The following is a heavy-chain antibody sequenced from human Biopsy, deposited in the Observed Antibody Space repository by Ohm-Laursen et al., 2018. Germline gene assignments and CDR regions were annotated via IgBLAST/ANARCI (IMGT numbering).Heavy chain of an antibody. Sequence: SETLSLTCTVSGGSISSDYWSWIRQSPRKGLEWIGHISGRGATNYNPSLRGRVTISVDTSKNQFSLKLSSVTAADTAVFFCARLYRLDDYWNDDPPDAFDVWGQGTMVTVSS. CDR3: ARLYRLDDYWNDDPPDAFDV. CDR2: ISGRGAT. V-gene: IGHV4-59*01. CDR1: GGSISSDY. J-gene: IGHJ3*01. D-gene: IGHD3-3*01.